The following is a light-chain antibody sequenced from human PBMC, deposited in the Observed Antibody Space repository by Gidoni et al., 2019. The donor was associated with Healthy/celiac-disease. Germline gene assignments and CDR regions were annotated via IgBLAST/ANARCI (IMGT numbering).Light chain of an antibody. Sequence: DIQMTQSPSSLSSSVGYRVTITCRASQSISSYLNWYQQKPGKAPKLLIYAASSLQSGVPSRFSGSGSGTDFTLTISSLQPEDFATYYCQQSYSTPLLTFGGGTKVEIK. CDR1: QSISSY. CDR3: QQSYSTPLLT. V-gene: IGKV1-39*01. CDR2: AAS. J-gene: IGKJ4*01.